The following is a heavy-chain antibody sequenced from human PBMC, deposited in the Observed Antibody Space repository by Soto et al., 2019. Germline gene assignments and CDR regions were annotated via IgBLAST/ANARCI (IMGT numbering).Heavy chain of an antibody. V-gene: IGHV3-53*01. Sequence: PGGSLRLSCAASGFTFSSNYMSWVRQAPGKGLEWVSVIYSGGSTYYADSVKGRFTISRDNSKNTLYLQMNSLRAEDTAVYYCARERVAGTDYYYGMDVWGQGTTVTVSS. CDR2: IYSGGST. D-gene: IGHD6-19*01. CDR3: ARERVAGTDYYYGMDV. CDR1: GFTFSSNY. J-gene: IGHJ6*02.